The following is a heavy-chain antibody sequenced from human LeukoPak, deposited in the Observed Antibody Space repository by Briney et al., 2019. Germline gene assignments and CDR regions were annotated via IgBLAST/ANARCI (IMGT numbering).Heavy chain of an antibody. CDR3: ARWGATTEMAGGFDY. Sequence: PSETLSLTCTVSGGSISSSSYYWGWLRQPPGKGLEWIGSIYYSGSTYYNPSLKSRVTISVDTSKNQFSLKLSSVTAADTAVYYCARWGATTEMAGGFDYWGQGTLVTVSS. D-gene: IGHD4-17*01. CDR1: GGSISSSSYY. CDR2: IYYSGST. V-gene: IGHV4-39*07. J-gene: IGHJ4*02.